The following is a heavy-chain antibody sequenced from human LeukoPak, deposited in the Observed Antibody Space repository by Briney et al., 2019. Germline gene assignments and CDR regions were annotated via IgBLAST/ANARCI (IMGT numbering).Heavy chain of an antibody. CDR1: GFTFSSYA. CDR2: ISGSGGST. Sequence: PGGSLRLSCAASGFTFSSYAMNWVRQAPGKGLEWVSAISGSGGSTYYADSVKGRFTISRDNSKNTLYLQMNSLRAEDTAVYYCAKDSARYDSEGGYSDYWGQGTLVTVSS. CDR3: AKDSARYDSEGGYSDY. J-gene: IGHJ4*02. D-gene: IGHD5-12*01. V-gene: IGHV3-23*01.